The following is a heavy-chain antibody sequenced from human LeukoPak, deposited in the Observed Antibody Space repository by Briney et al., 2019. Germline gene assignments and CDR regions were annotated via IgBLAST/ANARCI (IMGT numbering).Heavy chain of an antibody. CDR2: ISYDGANT. CDR3: VRDDGDDYLWGSHGAFDF. V-gene: IGHV3-30-3*01. Sequence: PGGSLRLSCTASGFTFNSYALHWVRQAPGKGLEWVALISYDGANTYYADSMKGRLTISRDNSKNTLYLQMSSLRAEDTAVYYCVRDDGDDYLWGSHGAFDFWGQGAMVTVSS. CDR1: GFTFNSYA. J-gene: IGHJ3*01. D-gene: IGHD3-16*01.